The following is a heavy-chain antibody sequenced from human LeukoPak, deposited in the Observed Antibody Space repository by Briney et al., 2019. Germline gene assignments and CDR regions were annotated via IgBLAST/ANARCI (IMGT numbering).Heavy chain of an antibody. CDR1: GFTFSSYS. V-gene: IGHV3-48*02. CDR3: ATDYDFWSGLIDY. J-gene: IGHJ4*02. Sequence: GGSLRLSCAASGFTFSSYSMNWVRQAPGKGLEWVSSISSSSSTIYYADSVKGRFTISRDNAKNSLYLQMNSLRDEDTAVYYCATDYDFWSGLIDYWGQGTLVTVSS. CDR2: ISSSSSTI. D-gene: IGHD3-3*01.